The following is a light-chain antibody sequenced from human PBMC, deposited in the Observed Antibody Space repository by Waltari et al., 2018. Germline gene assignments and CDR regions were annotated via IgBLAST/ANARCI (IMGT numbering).Light chain of an antibody. CDR1: QSVGSSS. J-gene: IGKJ1*01. V-gene: IGKV3-20*01. CDR2: RAP. CDR3: QQHGTLPAT. Sequence: ETVLTHPPGTASLSQGERVTLAGMASQSVGSSSLAWYQQKPGQAPRLVIYRAPRRATGIPDRFSGSGSGTDFSLTISRLEPEDFAVYYCQQHGTLPATFGQGTKVEIK.